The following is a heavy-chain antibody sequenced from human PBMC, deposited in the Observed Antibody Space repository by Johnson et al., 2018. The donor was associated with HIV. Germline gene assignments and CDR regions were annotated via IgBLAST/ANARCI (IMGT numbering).Heavy chain of an antibody. CDR1: GFTFSSYA. J-gene: IGHJ3*02. CDR2: ISYDGSNK. CDR3: QKHNFGNYVSRALDI. Sequence: QVQLVESGGGVVQPGRSLRLSCAASGFTFSSYAMHWVRQAPGKGPEWVAVISYDGSNKYYADSVKGRFTISRDNSKNTLYLQMNSLRGDDTAIYYCQKHNFGNYVSRALDIWGQGTMVTVSS. D-gene: IGHD4-17*01. V-gene: IGHV3-30*14.